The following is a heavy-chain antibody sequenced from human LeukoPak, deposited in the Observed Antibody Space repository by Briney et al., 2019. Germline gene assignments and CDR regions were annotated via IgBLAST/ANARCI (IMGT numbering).Heavy chain of an antibody. CDR3: ARLKGSWSIDY. CDR2: IFHGESS. Sequence: PSETLSLTCAVSGYSISSGYYWGWIRQPPGKGLERIGNIFHGESSYLNPSLKSRITISVDTSKNRFSLKLTSVTAADTAVYYCARLKGSWSIDYWGQGTLVTVSS. V-gene: IGHV4-38-2*01. D-gene: IGHD6-13*01. J-gene: IGHJ4*02. CDR1: GYSISSGYY.